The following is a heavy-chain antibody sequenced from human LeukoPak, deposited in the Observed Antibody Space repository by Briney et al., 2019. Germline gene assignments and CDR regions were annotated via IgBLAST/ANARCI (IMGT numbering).Heavy chain of an antibody. CDR3: ARRAYSSSFLGDGNDAFDI. D-gene: IGHD6-6*01. CDR2: IYPGDSDT. J-gene: IGHJ3*02. V-gene: IGHV5-51*01. CDR1: GYSFTSYW. Sequence: GESLKISCKGSGYSFTSYWIGWVRQMPGKGLEWMGIIYPGDSDTRYSPSFQGQVTISADKSISTAYLQWSSLKASDTAMYYCARRAYSSSFLGDGNDAFDIWGQGTMVTVSS.